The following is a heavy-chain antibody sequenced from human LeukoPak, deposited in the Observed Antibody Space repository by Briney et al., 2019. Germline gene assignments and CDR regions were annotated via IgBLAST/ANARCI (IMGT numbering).Heavy chain of an antibody. V-gene: IGHV1-2*02. CDR3: ARGRELLGVVDY. D-gene: IGHD1-26*01. Sequence: GASVKVSCKASGYTFTGYYMHWVRQAPGQGLEWMGWINPNSGGTNYEQKFQGRVTITRDTSISTAYMELSRLRSDDTAVYYCARGRELLGVVDYWGQGTLVTVSS. CDR1: GYTFTGYY. CDR2: INPNSGGT. J-gene: IGHJ4*02.